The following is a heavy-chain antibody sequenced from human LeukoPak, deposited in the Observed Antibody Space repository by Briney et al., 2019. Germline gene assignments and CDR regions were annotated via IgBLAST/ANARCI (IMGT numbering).Heavy chain of an antibody. D-gene: IGHD2-8*01. V-gene: IGHV4-4*07. J-gene: IGHJ3*02. Sequence: SETLSLTCTVSGGSISSLDWSWVRQPAGKGLEWIGRIYISGSTSGTTNYNPSLKSRVTMSVDTSMNQFSLKLSSVTAADTAVYYCARDHTRAGHLIGFDIWGQGTMVTVSS. CDR1: GGSISSLD. CDR3: ARDHTRAGHLIGFDI. CDR2: IYISGST.